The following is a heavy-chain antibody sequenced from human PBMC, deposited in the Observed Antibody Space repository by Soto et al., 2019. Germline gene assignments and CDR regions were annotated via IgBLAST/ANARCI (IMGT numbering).Heavy chain of an antibody. CDR2: IYYSGST. CDR3: ARGDYYGSGSSHYYYGMDV. CDR1: GGSVSSGSYY. D-gene: IGHD3-10*01. V-gene: IGHV4-61*01. Sequence: SETLSLTCTVSGGSVSSGSYYWSWIRQPPGKGLEWIGYIYYSGSTNYNPSLKSRVTISVDTSKNQFSLKLSSVTAADTAVYYCARGDYYGSGSSHYYYGMDVWGQGTTVTVS. J-gene: IGHJ6*02.